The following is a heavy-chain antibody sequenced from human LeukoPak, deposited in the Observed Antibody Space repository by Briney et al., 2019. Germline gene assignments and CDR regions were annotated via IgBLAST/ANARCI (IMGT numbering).Heavy chain of an antibody. Sequence: SETLSLTCAVYGGSFSGYYWSWIRQPPGKGLEWIGEINHSGSTNYNPSLKSRVTISVDTSKNQSSLKLSSVTAADTAVYYCARFQNEYSSSWYIDYWGQGTLVTVSS. CDR2: INHSGST. D-gene: IGHD6-13*01. CDR1: GGSFSGYY. CDR3: ARFQNEYSSSWYIDY. J-gene: IGHJ4*02. V-gene: IGHV4-34*01.